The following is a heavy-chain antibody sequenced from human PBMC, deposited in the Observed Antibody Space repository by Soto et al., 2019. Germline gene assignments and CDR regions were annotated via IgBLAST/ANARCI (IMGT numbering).Heavy chain of an antibody. CDR3: AKEKLLGELIPCDY. CDR2: ISYDGSNK. V-gene: IGHV3-30*18. J-gene: IGHJ4*02. CDR1: GFTFSSYG. Sequence: PGGSLRLSCAASGFTFSSYGMHWVRQAPGKGLEWVAVISYDGSNKYYADSVKGRFTISRDNSKNTLYLQMNSLRAEDTAVYYCAKEKLLGELIPCDYWGQGTLVTVSS. D-gene: IGHD3-16*01.